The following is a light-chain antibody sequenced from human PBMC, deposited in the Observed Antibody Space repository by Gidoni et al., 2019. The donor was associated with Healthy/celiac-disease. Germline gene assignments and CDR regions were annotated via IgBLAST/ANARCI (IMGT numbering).Light chain of an antibody. CDR3: QVWDSSSDHLV. CDR1: NIGSKS. V-gene: IGLV3-21*02. CDR2: DDS. Sequence: SSVLTQPPSVSVAPGQTARITCGGNNIGSKSVNWYQQKPGQAPVLVIYDDSERPSGIPERFSGYNSGNTATLTISRVEAGDEADYYCQVWDSSSDHLVFGGGTKLTVL. J-gene: IGLJ3*02.